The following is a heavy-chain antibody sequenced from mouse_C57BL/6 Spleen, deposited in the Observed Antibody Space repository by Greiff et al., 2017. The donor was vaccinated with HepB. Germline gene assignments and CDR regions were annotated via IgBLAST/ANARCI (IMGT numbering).Heavy chain of an antibody. Sequence: QVQLQQSGAELVMPGASVKLSCKASGYTFTSYWMHWVKQRPGQGLEWIGEIDPSDSYTNYNQKFKGKSTLTVDESSSTAYMQLSSLTSEDSAVYYCARGDGSFFDYWGQGTTLTVSS. D-gene: IGHD2-3*01. CDR1: GYTFTSYW. V-gene: IGHV1-69*01. J-gene: IGHJ2*01. CDR3: ARGDGSFFDY. CDR2: IDPSDSYT.